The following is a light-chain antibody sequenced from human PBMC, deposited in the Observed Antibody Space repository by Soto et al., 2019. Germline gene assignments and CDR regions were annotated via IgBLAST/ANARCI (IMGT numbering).Light chain of an antibody. CDR3: SSYTSSSTLV. CDR2: EVS. Sequence: QSALTQPASVSGSPGQSITISCTGTSSDVGGYNYVSWYQQHPGKAPKLMIYEVSNRPSGVSNRFSGSKSGNTASLTISGRQAEDEADYYCSSYTSSSTLVFGTGTKGTVL. J-gene: IGLJ1*01. V-gene: IGLV2-14*01. CDR1: SSDVGGYNY.